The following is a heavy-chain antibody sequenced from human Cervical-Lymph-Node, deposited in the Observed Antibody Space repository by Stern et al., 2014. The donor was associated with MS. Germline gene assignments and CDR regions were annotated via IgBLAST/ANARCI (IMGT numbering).Heavy chain of an antibody. CDR2: ISYAGSNK. Sequence: QLVESGGGVIQPGGSLRLYCAASGFTFSSYCMHWVRQAPGNELAWVAVISYAGSNKHSPASVQGRFTISRDNSKNTLYLQMNSLRAEDTAVYYCAKESSIAVAGTGADYWGQGTLVTVSS. J-gene: IGHJ4*02. CDR1: GFTFSSYC. V-gene: IGHV3-30*18. D-gene: IGHD6-19*01. CDR3: AKESSIAVAGTGADY.